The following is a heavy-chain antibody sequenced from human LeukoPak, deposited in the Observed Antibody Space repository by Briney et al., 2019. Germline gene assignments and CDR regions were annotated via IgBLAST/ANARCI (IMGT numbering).Heavy chain of an antibody. Sequence: SETLSLTCAVSGGSISSDNWWSWVRQPPGKGLEWIGEINHSGSTNYNPSLKSRVTISVDTSKNQFSLKLSSVTAADTAVYYCARAKDCSSTSCYQGDYYYYYYMDVWGKGTTVTVSS. V-gene: IGHV4-4*02. J-gene: IGHJ6*03. CDR3: ARAKDCSSTSCYQGDYYYYYYMDV. D-gene: IGHD2-2*01. CDR1: GGSISSDNW. CDR2: INHSGST.